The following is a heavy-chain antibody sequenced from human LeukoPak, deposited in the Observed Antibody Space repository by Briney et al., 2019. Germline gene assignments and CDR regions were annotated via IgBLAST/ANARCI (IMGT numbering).Heavy chain of an antibody. CDR3: ARGRIAATSEIDY. V-gene: IGHV3-13*01. D-gene: IGHD6-6*01. J-gene: IGHJ4*02. Sequence: GGSLRLSCAASGFTFSSYDMHWVRQATGKGLEWVSAIDTAGDTYYPGSVKGRFTISRENAKNSLYLQMNSLRAGDTAVYYCARGRIAATSEIDYWGQGTLVTVSS. CDR2: IDTAGDT. CDR1: GFTFSSYD.